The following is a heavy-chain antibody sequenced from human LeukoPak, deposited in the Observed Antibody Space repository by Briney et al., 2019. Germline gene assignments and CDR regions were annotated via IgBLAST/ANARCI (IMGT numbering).Heavy chain of an antibody. V-gene: IGHV5-51*01. CDR2: IYPGDSDT. CDR1: GYSFTTYW. D-gene: IGHD6-19*01. Sequence: GESLKISCQGSGYSFTTYWIGWVRQMPGKGLEWVGIIYPGDSDTKYSPAFQGQVTISADKSINTAYLQWSSLKASDTAMYYCVRHEGSISGWPFDYWGQGTLVTVSS. J-gene: IGHJ4*02. CDR3: VRHEGSISGWPFDY.